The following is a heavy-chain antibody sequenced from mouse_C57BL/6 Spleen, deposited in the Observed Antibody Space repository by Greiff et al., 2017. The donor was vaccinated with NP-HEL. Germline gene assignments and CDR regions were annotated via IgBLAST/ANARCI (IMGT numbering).Heavy chain of an antibody. D-gene: IGHD2-4*01. J-gene: IGHJ3*01. CDR1: GYSITSGYY. CDR3: ARGGGNYYETWFAY. Sequence: EVKLVESGPGLVKPSQSLSLTCSVTGYSITSGYYWNWIRQFPGNKLEWMGYISYDGSNNYNPSLKNRISITRDTSKNQFFLKLNSVTTEDTATYYCARGGGNYYETWFAYWGQGTLVTVSA. V-gene: IGHV3-6*01. CDR2: ISYDGSN.